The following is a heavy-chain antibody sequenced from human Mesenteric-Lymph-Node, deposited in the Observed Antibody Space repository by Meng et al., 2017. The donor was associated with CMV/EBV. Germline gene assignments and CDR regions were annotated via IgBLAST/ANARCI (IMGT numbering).Heavy chain of an antibody. CDR3: ASYSNYHGGYYYYGMDV. CDR2: ISISSSAI. Sequence: GESLKISCAASGFTFSDYYMSWIRQAPGKGLEWVSYISISSSAIYYADSVKGRFTISRDNAKNSLYLQMNSLRAEDTAVYYCASYSNYHGGYYYYGMDVWGQGTTVTVSS. CDR1: GFTFSDYY. J-gene: IGHJ6*02. V-gene: IGHV3-11*04. D-gene: IGHD4-11*01.